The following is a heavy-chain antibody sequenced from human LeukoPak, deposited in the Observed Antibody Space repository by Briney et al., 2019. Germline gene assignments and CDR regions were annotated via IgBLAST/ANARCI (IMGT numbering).Heavy chain of an antibody. CDR1: GFTFTKYW. Sequence: GGSLRLSCAASGFTFTKYWMTWVRQAPGKGLEWVGNIIQDGSDKNYMDSVKGRFTISRDNTKNSVYLQMSSLRAEDTAVYYCAREVWGPEFWGQGTLVNGSS. J-gene: IGHJ4*02. V-gene: IGHV3-7*01. CDR2: IIQDGSDK. CDR3: AREVWGPEF. D-gene: IGHD1-14*01.